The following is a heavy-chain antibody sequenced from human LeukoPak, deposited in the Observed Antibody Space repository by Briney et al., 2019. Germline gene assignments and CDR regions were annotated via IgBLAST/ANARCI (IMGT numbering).Heavy chain of an antibody. Sequence: PGGSLRLSCAASGFTFSSYAMGWVRQAPGKGLEWVSGITARADSTYYADSVKGRFTISRDNSKNTLYLQMNSLRAEDTAVYYCVRGDYGDYTLFDYWGQGTLVTVSS. J-gene: IGHJ4*02. CDR3: VRGDYGDYTLFDY. CDR1: GFTFSSYA. V-gene: IGHV3-23*01. CDR2: ITARADST. D-gene: IGHD4-17*01.